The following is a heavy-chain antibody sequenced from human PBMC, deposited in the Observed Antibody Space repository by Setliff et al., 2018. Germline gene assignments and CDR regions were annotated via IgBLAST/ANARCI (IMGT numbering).Heavy chain of an antibody. Sequence: GGSLRLSCAASGVTVSAYDMSWVRQAPGKGLEWVSLLDNDGSTYYSDSVKGRFTISRGTSKNTLYLQMSSLRTEDTAVYYCAKVLAIFGVVTDIGFYFDYWGQGSLVTVSS. CDR2: LDNDGST. CDR3: AKVLAIFGVVTDIGFYFDY. J-gene: IGHJ4*02. D-gene: IGHD3-3*01. V-gene: IGHV3-53*01. CDR1: GVTVSAYD.